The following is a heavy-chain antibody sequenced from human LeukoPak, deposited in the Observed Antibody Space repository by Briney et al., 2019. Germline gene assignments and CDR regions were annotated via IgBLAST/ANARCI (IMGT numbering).Heavy chain of an antibody. CDR1: GFTFSSYG. V-gene: IGHV3-23*01. J-gene: IGHJ4*02. Sequence: GSLRLSCAASGFTFSSYGMSWVRQAPGKGLEWVSAISGSGGSTYYADSVKGRFTISRDNSKNTLYLQMNSLRAEDTAVYYCAKDRAYYDILTGYYCDYWGQGTLVTVSS. CDR2: ISGSGGST. CDR3: AKDRAYYDILTGYYCDY. D-gene: IGHD3-9*01.